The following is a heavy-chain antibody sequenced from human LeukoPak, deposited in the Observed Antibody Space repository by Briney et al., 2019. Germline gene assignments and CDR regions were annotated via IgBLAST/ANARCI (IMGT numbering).Heavy chain of an antibody. CDR2: IKQDGSEK. Sequence: TGGSLRLSCAASGFTFSSYWMSWVRQAPGKGLEWVANIKQDGSEKYYVDSVKGRFTISRDNAKNSLYLQMNSLRAEDTAVYYCARDAGVLLWFGDPRWGQGTLVTVSS. CDR3: ARDAGVLLWFGDPR. CDR1: GFTFSSYW. J-gene: IGHJ4*02. V-gene: IGHV3-7*01. D-gene: IGHD3-10*01.